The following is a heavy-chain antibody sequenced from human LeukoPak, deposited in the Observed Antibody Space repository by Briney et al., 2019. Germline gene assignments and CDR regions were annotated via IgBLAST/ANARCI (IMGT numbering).Heavy chain of an antibody. V-gene: IGHV4-61*05. CDR3: ATFDY. Sequence: SETLSLTCTVSGGSISSSSYYWGWIRQPPGKGLEWIGYIYYSGSTNYNPSLKSRVTILVDTSKNQFSLKLSSVTAADTAVYYCATFDYWGQGTLVTVSS. CDR1: GGSISSSSYY. CDR2: IYYSGST. J-gene: IGHJ4*02.